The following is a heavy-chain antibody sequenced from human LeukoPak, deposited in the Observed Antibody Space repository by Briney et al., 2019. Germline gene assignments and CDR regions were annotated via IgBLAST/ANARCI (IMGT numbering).Heavy chain of an antibody. CDR3: ARDPAEYYDILTGPYDY. J-gene: IGHJ4*02. CDR1: GFTFSSYG. V-gene: IGHV3-30*03. D-gene: IGHD3-9*01. CDR2: ISYDGSNK. Sequence: GGSLRLSCAASGFTFSSYGMHWVRQAPGKGLEWVAVISYDGSNKYYADSVKGRFTISRDNAKNSLYLQMNSLRAEDTAVYYCARDPAEYYDILTGPYDYWGQGTLVTVSS.